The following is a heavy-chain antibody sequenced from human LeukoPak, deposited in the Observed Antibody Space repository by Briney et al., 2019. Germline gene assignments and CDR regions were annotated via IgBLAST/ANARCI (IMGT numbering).Heavy chain of an antibody. CDR3: ARGFFDFWSGYYTDY. CDR1: GYTFTSYG. J-gene: IGHJ4*02. CDR2: ISAYNSNT. D-gene: IGHD3-3*01. V-gene: IGHV1-18*01. Sequence: ASVKVSCKASGYTFTSYGISWVRQAPGQGLEWMGWISAYNSNTNYAQKLQGRVTMTTDTSTSTAYMELRSLRSDDTAVYYCARGFFDFWSGYYTDYWGQGTLVTVSS.